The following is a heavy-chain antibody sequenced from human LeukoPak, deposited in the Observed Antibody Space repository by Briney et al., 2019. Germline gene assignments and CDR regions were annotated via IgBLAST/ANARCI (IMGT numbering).Heavy chain of an antibody. Sequence: SQTLSLTCTVSGGSISSGSYYWSWIRQPAGKGLEWIGRIYTSGSTNYNPSLKSRVTISVDTSKNQFSLKLSSVTAADTAVYYCARGASYGRFDPWGQGTLVTVSS. D-gene: IGHD1-26*01. CDR2: IYTSGST. CDR3: ARGASYGRFDP. V-gene: IGHV4-61*02. J-gene: IGHJ5*02. CDR1: GGSISSGSYY.